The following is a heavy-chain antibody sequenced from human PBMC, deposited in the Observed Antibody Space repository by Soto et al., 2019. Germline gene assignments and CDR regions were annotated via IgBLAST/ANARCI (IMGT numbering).Heavy chain of an antibody. V-gene: IGHV3-73*01. CDR3: TRQGPRDGYNWGFDF. CDR2: VRSKANIYAT. CDR1: GFTFSVSD. D-gene: IGHD5-12*01. J-gene: IGHJ4*02. Sequence: GGSLRLSCAASGFTFSVSDMHWVRQASGKWLEWVGRVRSKANIYATAYAASVKGRFTISRDDSKSTVYLQMSSLRTEDTAVYYCTRQGPRDGYNWGFDFWGQGXLVTVYS.